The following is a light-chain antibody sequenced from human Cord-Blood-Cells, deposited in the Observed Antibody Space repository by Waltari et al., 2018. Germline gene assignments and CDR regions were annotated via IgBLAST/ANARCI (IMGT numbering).Light chain of an antibody. CDR3: CSYAGSSTFLV. V-gene: IGLV2-23*03. CDR2: EGS. J-gene: IGLJ2*01. CDR1: SSDVGSYTL. Sequence: QSALTQPASVSGSPGQSITISCTGTSSDVGSYTLVSWYQQHPGKAPKLMIYEGSKRPSGVSNRFSGSKSGNTASLTISGIQAEDEADYYCCSYAGSSTFLVFGGGTKLTVL.